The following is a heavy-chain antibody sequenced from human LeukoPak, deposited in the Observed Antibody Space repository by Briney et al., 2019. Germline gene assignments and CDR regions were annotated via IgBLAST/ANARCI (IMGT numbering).Heavy chain of an antibody. CDR1: GDTFSSYA. J-gene: IGHJ6*02. Sequence: GASVKVSCKASGDTFSSYAISWVRQAPGQGLEWMGRIIPILGIANYAQKFQGRVTITADKSTSTAYMELSSLRSEDTAVYYCARVVVVTAITYYGMDVWGQGTTVTVSS. V-gene: IGHV1-69*04. CDR2: IIPILGIA. CDR3: ARVVVVTAITYYGMDV. D-gene: IGHD2-21*02.